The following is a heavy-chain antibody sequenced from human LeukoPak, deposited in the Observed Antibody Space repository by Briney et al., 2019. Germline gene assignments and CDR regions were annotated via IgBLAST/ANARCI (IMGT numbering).Heavy chain of an antibody. CDR3: ARVSYYYGSGSSYYFDY. D-gene: IGHD3-10*01. CDR2: IHYSGST. V-gene: IGHV4-59*01. CDR1: GGSISPYY. Sequence: SETLSLTCTVSGGSISPYYWSWIRQPPGKGLEWIGYIHYSGSTNYNPSLKSRVTISVDTSKNQFSLKLSSVTAADTAVYYCARVSYYYGSGSSYYFDYWGQGTLVTVSS. J-gene: IGHJ4*02.